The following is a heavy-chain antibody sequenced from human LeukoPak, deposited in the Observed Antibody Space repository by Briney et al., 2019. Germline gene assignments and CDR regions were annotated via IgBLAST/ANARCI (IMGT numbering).Heavy chain of an antibody. CDR2: INPYNGNT. CDR1: DYTFTNYG. J-gene: IGHJ5*02. V-gene: IGHV1-18*01. CDR3: ARDFTPPHCTTPNCPRGGWFDP. Sequence: ASVKVSCKASDYTFTNYGISWVRQAPGQGLEWMGWINPYNGNTRCAENLQGRVTMTTDTSTSTAYMELRSLRSDDTAIYYCARDFTPPHCTTPNCPRGGWFDPWGQGTLVTVSS. D-gene: IGHD2-8*01.